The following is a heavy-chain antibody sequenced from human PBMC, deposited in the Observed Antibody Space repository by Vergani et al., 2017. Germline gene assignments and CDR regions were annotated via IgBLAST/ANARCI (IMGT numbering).Heavy chain of an antibody. CDR1: GYSFNSYG. Sequence: QVQLVQSGAEMKKPGASVNVSCKTSGYSFNSYGINWVRQAPGQGLEWLGWISGYDGKTKYVEKLQGRITVTIDTSTNSAYMELRGLRSDDTAVYYCARGGSIAAPSYLYYFYMDVWVKGTAVTVSS. CDR2: ISGYDGKT. CDR3: ARGGSIAAPSYLYYFYMDV. D-gene: IGHD6-6*01. J-gene: IGHJ6*03. V-gene: IGHV1-18*01.